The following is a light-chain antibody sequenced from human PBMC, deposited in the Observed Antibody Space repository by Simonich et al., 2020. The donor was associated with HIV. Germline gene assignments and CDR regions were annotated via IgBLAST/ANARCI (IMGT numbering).Light chain of an antibody. J-gene: IGKJ2*01. CDR2: DAS. V-gene: IGKV3D-15*01. CDR1: QIVTSN. Sequence: EVVMTQSPATLSVSPGERATLSCRASQIVTSNLAWYQQKPGQAPRLLIYDASTRATGIPARFSGSGSGTDFTLTISGLEPEDFAVYYCQQYNNWPLFFGQGTKLEIK. CDR3: QQYNNWPLF.